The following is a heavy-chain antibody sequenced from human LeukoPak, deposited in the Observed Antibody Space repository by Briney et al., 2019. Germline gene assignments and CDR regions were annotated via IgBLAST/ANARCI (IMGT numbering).Heavy chain of an antibody. CDR1: GFTFSSYG. CDR2: ISYDGSNK. J-gene: IGHJ4*02. V-gene: IGHV3-30*18. Sequence: GGSLRLSCAASGFTFSSYGMHWVRQAPGKGLEWVAVISYDGSNKYYADSVKGRFTISRDNSKNTLYLQMNSLRAEDTAVYYCAKDRYYDSSGYFDYWGQRTLVTVSS. CDR3: AKDRYYDSSGYFDY. D-gene: IGHD3-22*01.